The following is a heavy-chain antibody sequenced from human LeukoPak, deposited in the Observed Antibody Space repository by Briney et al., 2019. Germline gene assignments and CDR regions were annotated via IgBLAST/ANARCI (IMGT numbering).Heavy chain of an antibody. V-gene: IGHV1-8*01. J-gene: IGHJ4*02. Sequence: ASVKVSVKASGYTFTSYDINWLRQATGQRLEWMGWMNPNSGNTGYAQKFQGRVTMTRNTSISTAYMELSSLRSEDTAVYYCARGPRGSGSYAYWGQGTLVTVSS. D-gene: IGHD3-10*01. CDR2: MNPNSGNT. CDR1: GYTFTSYD. CDR3: ARGPRGSGSYAY.